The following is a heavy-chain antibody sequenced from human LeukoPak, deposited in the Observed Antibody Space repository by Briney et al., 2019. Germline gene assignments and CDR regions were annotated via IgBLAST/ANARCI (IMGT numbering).Heavy chain of an antibody. CDR1: GFTFSSYS. D-gene: IGHD2-15*01. J-gene: IGHJ4*02. V-gene: IGHV3-21*01. Sequence: GGSLRLSCAASGFTFSSYSMNWVRQSPGKGLEWVSSISSSSGYIYYADSVKGRLTISRDNAKNSLYLQMNSLRAEDTAVYYCARELISSTSLDYWGQGTLVTVSS. CDR2: ISSSSGYI. CDR3: ARELISSTSLDY.